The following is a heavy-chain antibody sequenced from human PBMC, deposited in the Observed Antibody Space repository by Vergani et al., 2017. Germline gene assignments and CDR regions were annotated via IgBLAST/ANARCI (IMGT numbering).Heavy chain of an antibody. J-gene: IGHJ4*02. D-gene: IGHD6-19*01. V-gene: IGHV4-34*01. Sequence: QVQLQQWGAGLLKPSETLSLTCAVYGGSFSGYYWSWIRQPPGKGLEWIGEINHSGSTNYNPSLKSRVTISVDTSKNQFSLKLSSVTAADTAVYYCASGDMGAGYSSGWRAAFDYWGQGTLVTVSS. CDR2: INHSGST. CDR1: GGSFSGYY. CDR3: ASGDMGAGYSSGWRAAFDY.